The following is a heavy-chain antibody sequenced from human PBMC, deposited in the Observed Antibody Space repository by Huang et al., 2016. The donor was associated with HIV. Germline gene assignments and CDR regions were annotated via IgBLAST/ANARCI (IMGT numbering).Heavy chain of an antibody. Sequence: QLLLQESGPGLVKPSEALALTCAVSGGSIRSSDYHWGWIRQPPGKGLEWIGSRYYKGSTHYSPYLKSRVTIAVDTSKNLFFLNLTSMTAADTAVYYCARHREGPVAYYSGWGSHLNYMDVWGRGRTVVVSS. D-gene: IGHD3-10*01. CDR2: RYYKGST. CDR3: ARHREGPVAYYSGWGSHLNYMDV. CDR1: GGSIRSSDYH. J-gene: IGHJ6*03. V-gene: IGHV4-39*01.